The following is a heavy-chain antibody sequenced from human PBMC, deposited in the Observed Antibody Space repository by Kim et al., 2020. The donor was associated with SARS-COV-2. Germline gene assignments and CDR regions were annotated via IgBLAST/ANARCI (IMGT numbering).Heavy chain of an antibody. Sequence: GGSLRLSGAASGFTFSSYGMHWVRQAPGKGLEWVAVISYDGSNKYYADSVKGRFTISRDNSKNTLYLQMNSLRAEDTAVYYCARDRSRQWLVFPFDYWGQGTLVTVSS. CDR3: ARDRSRQWLVFPFDY. J-gene: IGHJ4*02. D-gene: IGHD6-19*01. V-gene: IGHV3-33*05. CDR2: ISYDGSNK. CDR1: GFTFSSYG.